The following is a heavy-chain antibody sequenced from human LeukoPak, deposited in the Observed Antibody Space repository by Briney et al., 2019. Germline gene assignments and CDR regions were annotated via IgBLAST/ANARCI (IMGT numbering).Heavy chain of an antibody. J-gene: IGHJ4*02. CDR2: ISDNGGRT. D-gene: IGHD6-19*01. Sequence: GGSLRLSCAASGFTFSNYGITWVRQAPGKGLEWVSGISDNGGRTYYADSVKGRFTISRDNAKNSLYLQMNSLRAEDTAVYYCARDPSGDGSGWSGFDYWGQGTLVTVSS. CDR1: GFTFSNYG. CDR3: ARDPSGDGSGWSGFDY. V-gene: IGHV3-23*01.